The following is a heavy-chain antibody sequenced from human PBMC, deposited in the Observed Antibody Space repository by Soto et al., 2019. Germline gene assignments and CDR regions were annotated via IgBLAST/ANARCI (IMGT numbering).Heavy chain of an antibody. V-gene: IGHV3-7*01. J-gene: IGHJ3*02. CDR2: IKQDGSEK. CDR1: RFIVSDSA. CDR3: ARLYSSGWYDAFDI. D-gene: IGHD6-19*01. Sequence: LRLSGAACRFIVSDSAMTLVRQVPGKGLEWVANIKQDGSEKYYVDSVKGRFTISRDNAKNSLYLQINSLRAEDTAVYYCARLYSSGWYDAFDIWGQGTMVTVSS.